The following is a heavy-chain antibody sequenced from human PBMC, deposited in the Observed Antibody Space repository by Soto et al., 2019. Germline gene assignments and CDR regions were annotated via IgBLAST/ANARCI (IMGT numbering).Heavy chain of an antibody. V-gene: IGHV4-30-2*01. Sequence: QLQLQESGSGLVKPSQTLSLTCAVSGVSIGSGGYSWGWIRQPLGKGLEWIGYIYHSGSTYYHPSLKSRVTITVDRSKNQFSLKLSSVTAADTAVYYCARAHGSGWGAFDIWGQGTMVTVSS. J-gene: IGHJ3*02. CDR1: GVSIGSGGYS. CDR3: ARAHGSGWGAFDI. D-gene: IGHD3-10*01. CDR2: IYHSGST.